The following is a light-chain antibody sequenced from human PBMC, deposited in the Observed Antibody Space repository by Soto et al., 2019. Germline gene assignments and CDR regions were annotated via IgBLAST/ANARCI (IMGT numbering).Light chain of an antibody. Sequence: EVVLTQSPGTVSLSPGERATLSCRASQSATSNYLAWYQQKPGQAPRLLIYAASSRATGIPDRSSGSGSGTDFALSISRLEPEDFAVYYCHQYGSSITWTFGQGTKVEIK. CDR2: AAS. CDR3: HQYGSSITWT. J-gene: IGKJ1*01. CDR1: QSATSNY. V-gene: IGKV3-20*01.